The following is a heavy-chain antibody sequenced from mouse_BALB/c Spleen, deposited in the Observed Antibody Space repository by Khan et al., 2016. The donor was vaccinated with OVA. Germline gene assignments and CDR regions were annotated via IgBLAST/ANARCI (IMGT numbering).Heavy chain of an antibody. D-gene: IGHD1-1*01. CDR3: ATSYYYGDYFDY. V-gene: IGHV5-17*02. J-gene: IGHJ2*01. CDR2: ISGDSSTI. Sequence: VELVESGGGLVQPGGSRKLSCAASGFTFSSYGMHWVRQAPEKGLEWVAYISGDSSTISYADTVKGRFTISRDNPKNTLFLQMTSLMSEDTAMYYCATSYYYGDYFDYWGPGTTVTVSA. CDR1: GFTFSSYG.